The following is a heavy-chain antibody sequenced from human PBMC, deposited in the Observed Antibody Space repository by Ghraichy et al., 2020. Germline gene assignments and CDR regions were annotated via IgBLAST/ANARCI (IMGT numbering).Heavy chain of an antibody. CDR3: AKEVSGAANWGRYFDY. CDR2: ISGSGGST. J-gene: IGHJ4*02. CDR1: GFTFSSYA. Sequence: GGSLRLSCAASGFTFSSYAMSWVRQAPGKGLEWVSAISGSGGSTYYADSVKGRFTISRDNSKNTLYLQMNSLRAEDTAVYYCAKEVSGAANWGRYFDYWGQGTLVTVSS. D-gene: IGHD7-27*01. V-gene: IGHV3-23*01.